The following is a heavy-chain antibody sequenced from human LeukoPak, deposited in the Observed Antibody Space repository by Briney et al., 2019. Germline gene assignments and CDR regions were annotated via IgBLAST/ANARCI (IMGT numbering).Heavy chain of an antibody. CDR1: GGSFSGYY. D-gene: IGHD3-16*01. CDR3: ARGLGDIYGMDV. CDR2: INHSGST. V-gene: IGHV4-34*01. J-gene: IGHJ6*04. Sequence: SETLSLTCAVYGGSFSGYYWSWIRQPPGKGLEWIGEINHSGSTNYNPSLKSRVTISVDTSKNQFSLKLSSVTAADTAVYYCARGLGDIYGMDVWGKGTTVTVSS.